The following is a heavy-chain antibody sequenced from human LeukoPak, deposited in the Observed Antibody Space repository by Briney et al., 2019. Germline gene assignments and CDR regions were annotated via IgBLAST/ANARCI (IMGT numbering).Heavy chain of an antibody. J-gene: IGHJ4*02. CDR1: GFTFSNYA. CDR2: IGRTGDI. CDR3: ARETLGSSSSDY. Sequence: GGSLRLSCAASGFTFSNYAMTWVRQAPGKGLEWVSVIGRTGDIFYADSVKGRFTISRDNSKNTLYLQMNSLRAEDTAVYYCARETLGSSSSDYWGQGTLVTVSS. D-gene: IGHD6-6*01. V-gene: IGHV3-23*01.